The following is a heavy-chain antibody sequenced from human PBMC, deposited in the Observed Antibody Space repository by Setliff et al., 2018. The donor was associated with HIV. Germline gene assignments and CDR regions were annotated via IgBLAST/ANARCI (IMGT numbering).Heavy chain of an antibody. CDR2: IYYSGST. CDR3: ARLGWLPPYDFDY. J-gene: IGHJ4*02. Sequence: PSETLSLTCTVSGGSISSSSYYRGWIRQPPGKGLEWIGSIYYSGSTYYNPSLKSRVTISVDTSKNQFSLKLSSVTAADTAVYYCARLGWLPPYDFDYWGQGTLVTVSS. V-gene: IGHV4-39*01. D-gene: IGHD3-9*01. CDR1: GGSISSSSYY.